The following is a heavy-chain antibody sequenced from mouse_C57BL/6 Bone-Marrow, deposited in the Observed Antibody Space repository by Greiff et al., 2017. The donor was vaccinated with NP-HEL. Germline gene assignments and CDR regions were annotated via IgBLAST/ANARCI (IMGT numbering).Heavy chain of an antibody. D-gene: IGHD2-14*01. CDR2: IDPSDSYT. CDR3: ARHRLYAMDY. Sequence: VQLQQPGAELVRPGTSVKLSCKASGYTFTSYWMHWVKQRPGQGLEWIGVIDPSDSYTNYNQKFKGKATLTVDTSSRTAYMQLSSLTSEDSAVYYCARHRLYAMDYWGQGTSVTVSS. V-gene: IGHV1-59*01. J-gene: IGHJ4*01. CDR1: GYTFTSYW.